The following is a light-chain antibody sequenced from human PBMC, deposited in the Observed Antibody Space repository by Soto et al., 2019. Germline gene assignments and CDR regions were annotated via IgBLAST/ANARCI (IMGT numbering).Light chain of an antibody. J-gene: IGKJ3*01. V-gene: IGKV1-5*03. CDR1: QSISSW. CDR2: KAS. Sequence: DIQMTQSPSTLSASVGDRVTITCRASQSISSWLAWYHPKPGKAPKLLIYKASSLESGVPSRFSGSGSGTEFTLTISSLQPDDLATYYCQQYNSSPFTFGPGTKVDIK. CDR3: QQYNSSPFT.